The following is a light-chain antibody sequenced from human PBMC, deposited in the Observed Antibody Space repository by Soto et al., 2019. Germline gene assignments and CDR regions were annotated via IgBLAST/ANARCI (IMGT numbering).Light chain of an antibody. Sequence: IQVTQSPSSLSASVGDRVTITCQASQDISNYLNWYQQKPGKVPELLIFHAFNLQTGVPSRFSGSRSGTHFTFTISNLQPEDSATYYCQKFDNVPYTFGQGTKVEI. CDR2: HAF. CDR3: QKFDNVPYT. CDR1: QDISNY. V-gene: IGKV1-33*01. J-gene: IGKJ2*01.